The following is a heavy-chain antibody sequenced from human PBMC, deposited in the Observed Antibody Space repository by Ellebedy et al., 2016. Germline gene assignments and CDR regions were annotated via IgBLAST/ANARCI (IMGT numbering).Heavy chain of an antibody. Sequence: SETLSLXCTVSGGSISSYYWSWIRQPPGKGLEWIGYIYYSGSTNYNPSLKSRVTISVDTSKNQFSLKLSSVTAADTAVYYCAAGGVPAAILGYWGQGTLVTVSS. CDR3: AAGGVPAAILGY. V-gene: IGHV4-59*12. CDR2: IYYSGST. D-gene: IGHD2-2*02. CDR1: GGSISSYY. J-gene: IGHJ4*02.